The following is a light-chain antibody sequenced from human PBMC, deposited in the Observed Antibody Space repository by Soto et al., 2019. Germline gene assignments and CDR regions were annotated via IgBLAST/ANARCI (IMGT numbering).Light chain of an antibody. CDR3: RQDVSYPWT. Sequence: ALQMTQSPSSLSASVGDRVTITCRASQAVGSFLSWYQQKSGGATKLLIYGSSVLQAGVSSRFSARGFFTNFTLTISSLQPEGFAAYFCRQDVSYPWTFGQGTEVEI. J-gene: IGKJ1*01. CDR1: QAVGSF. CDR2: GSS. V-gene: IGKV1-6*02.